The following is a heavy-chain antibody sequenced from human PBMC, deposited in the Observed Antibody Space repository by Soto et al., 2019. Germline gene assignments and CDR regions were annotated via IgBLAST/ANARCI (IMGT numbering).Heavy chain of an antibody. CDR3: AKDSLEYCSSTSCRGSNWFDP. V-gene: IGHV3-9*01. CDR1: GFTFDDYA. CDR2: ISWNSGSI. D-gene: IGHD2-2*01. Sequence: EVQLVESGGGLVQPGRSLRLSCAASGFTFDDYAMHWVRQAPGKGLEWVSGISWNSGSIGNADSVKGRFTISRDNAKNSLYLQMNSLRAEDTALYYCAKDSLEYCSSTSCRGSNWFDPWGQGTLVTVSS. J-gene: IGHJ5*02.